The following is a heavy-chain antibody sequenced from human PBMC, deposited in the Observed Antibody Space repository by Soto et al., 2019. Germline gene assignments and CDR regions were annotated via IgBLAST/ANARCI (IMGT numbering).Heavy chain of an antibody. CDR3: ARRERAAGTDWWFDP. CDR1: GGSISSSSFH. J-gene: IGHJ5*02. D-gene: IGHD6-13*01. V-gene: IGHV4-39*01. CDR2: IYHSGST. Sequence: QLQLQESGPGLVKPSETLSLTCTVSGGSISSSSFHWGRIRQPPGKGLEWIGSIYHSGSTYYSPPVKSRATISLDTSKNQFSLELSSVTAADTAVYYCARRERAAGTDWWFDPWGQGTLVTVSS.